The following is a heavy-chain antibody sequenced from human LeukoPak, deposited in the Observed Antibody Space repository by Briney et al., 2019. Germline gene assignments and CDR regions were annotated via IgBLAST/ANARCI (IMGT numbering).Heavy chain of an antibody. CDR1: GFTFSNYD. V-gene: IGHV3-33*01. Sequence: PGGSPRLSCAVSGFTFSNYDMHWVRQAPGKGLERVAVIWYDGSNKYYADAVKGRFTISRDNSKNTLYLQMNTLRAEDTAVYYCARDPGGVVYFDYWGQGTLVTVSS. J-gene: IGHJ4*02. D-gene: IGHD2-8*01. CDR2: IWYDGSNK. CDR3: ARDPGGVVYFDY.